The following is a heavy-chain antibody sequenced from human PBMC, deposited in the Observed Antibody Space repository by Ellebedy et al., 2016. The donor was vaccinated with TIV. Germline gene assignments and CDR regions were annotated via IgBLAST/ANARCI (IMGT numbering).Heavy chain of an antibody. V-gene: IGHV3-74*03. CDR2: FNRDGSST. CDR3: ARDRGVTIFGVITPGASDI. CDR1: GFSLSSHW. Sequence: GGSLRLXXVASGFSLSSHWMHWVRQAPGKGLVWVSRFNRDGSSTAYADSVKGRLTISRDSAKNTLYLQMDSLRAEDTAVYYCARDRGVTIFGVITPGASDIWGQGTMVTVSS. J-gene: IGHJ3*02. D-gene: IGHD3-3*01.